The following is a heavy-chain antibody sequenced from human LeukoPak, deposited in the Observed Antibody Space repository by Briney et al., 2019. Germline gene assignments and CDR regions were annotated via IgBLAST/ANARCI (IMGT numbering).Heavy chain of an antibody. Sequence: GASVKVSCKASGYTFTSNYIHWVRQAPGQGLEWMGMIYPRDGSTSYAQKFQGRVTMTRNTSISTAYMELSSLRSEDTAVYYCARGARDANFDYWGQGTLVTVSS. D-gene: IGHD3-10*01. V-gene: IGHV1-46*01. CDR3: ARGARDANFDY. CDR2: IYPRDGST. CDR1: GYTFTSNY. J-gene: IGHJ4*02.